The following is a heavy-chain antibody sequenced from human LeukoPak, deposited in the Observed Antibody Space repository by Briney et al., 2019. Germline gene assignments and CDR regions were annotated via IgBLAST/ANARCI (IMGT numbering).Heavy chain of an antibody. CDR3: GRDQGAY. V-gene: IGHV1-2*02. CDR1: GYTFTAYY. Sequence: GASVKVSCKASGYTFTAYYIHWVRHAPGQGLEWMGMINSNSGGTDYAPKFQGRFTMTRATYISTAYMALSTLTSDDTAVYYCGRDQGAYWGKGTLITVSS. D-gene: IGHD1-26*01. CDR2: INSNSGGT. J-gene: IGHJ4*02.